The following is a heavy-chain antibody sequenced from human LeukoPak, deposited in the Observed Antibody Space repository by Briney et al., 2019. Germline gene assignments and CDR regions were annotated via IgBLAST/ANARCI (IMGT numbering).Heavy chain of an antibody. CDR2: IYYSGST. CDR1: GGSISSSSYY. Sequence: PSETPSLTCTVSGGSISSSSYYWGWIRQPPGKGLEWIGSIYYSGSTYYNPSLKSRVTISVDTSKNQFSLKLSSVTAADTAVYYCARHGRRMVRGTFDYWGQGTLVTVSS. D-gene: IGHD3-10*01. CDR3: ARHGRRMVRGTFDY. J-gene: IGHJ4*02. V-gene: IGHV4-39*01.